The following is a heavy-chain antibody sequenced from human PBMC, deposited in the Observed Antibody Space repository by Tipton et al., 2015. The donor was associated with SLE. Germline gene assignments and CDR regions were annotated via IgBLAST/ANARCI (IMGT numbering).Heavy chain of an antibody. Sequence: TLSLTCTVSGGSISSGSYYWSWIRQPAGKGLEWIGRIYTSGSTNYNPSLKSRVTISVDTSKNQFSLKLSSVTAADTAVYYCAIIRGDAFDIWGQGTMVTVSS. J-gene: IGHJ3*02. CDR2: IYTSGST. V-gene: IGHV4-61*02. CDR3: AIIRGDAFDI. CDR1: GGSISSGSYY. D-gene: IGHD1-26*01.